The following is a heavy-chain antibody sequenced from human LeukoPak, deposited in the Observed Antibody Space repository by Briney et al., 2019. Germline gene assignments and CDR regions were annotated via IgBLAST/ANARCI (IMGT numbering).Heavy chain of an antibody. CDR3: ARVGHSDSSAYYIAY. CDR2: INHSGST. J-gene: IGHJ4*02. D-gene: IGHD3-22*01. CDR1: GGSFSDYF. Sequence: SETLSLTCAVYGGSFSDYFWSWIRQPPGKGLEWIGGINHSGSTNYNPSLKSRVTMSVDTSRNQFSLRLTSVTAADTAVYYCARVGHSDSSAYYIAYWGQGTLVTVSS. V-gene: IGHV4-34*01.